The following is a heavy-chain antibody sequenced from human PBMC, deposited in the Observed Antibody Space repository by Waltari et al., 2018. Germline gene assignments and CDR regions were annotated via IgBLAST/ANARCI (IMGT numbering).Heavy chain of an antibody. D-gene: IGHD3-16*02. CDR1: GYTFTGYY. Sequence: QVQLVQSGAEVKKPGASVKVSCKASGYTFTGYYMHWVRQAPGPGLEWMGWINPNSGGTNYAQKFQGRVTMTRDTSISTAYMELSRLRSDDTAVYYCARWESYDYVWGSYRPFDYWGQGTLVTVSS. V-gene: IGHV1-2*02. CDR3: ARWESYDYVWGSYRPFDY. J-gene: IGHJ4*02. CDR2: INPNSGGT.